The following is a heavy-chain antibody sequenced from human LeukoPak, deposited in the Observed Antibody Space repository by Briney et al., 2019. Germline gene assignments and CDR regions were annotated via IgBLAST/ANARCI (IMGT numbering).Heavy chain of an antibody. V-gene: IGHV3-23*01. Sequence: GGSLRLSCAASKFTFSNYAMTWVRQAPGKGLEWVSAISGSGGSTYYADSVKGRFTISRDNSKNTLYLQMNSLRAEDTAVYYCARGMPSILSKPLYYYYYGMDVWGQGTTVTVSS. CDR1: KFTFSNYA. CDR3: ARGMPSILSKPLYYYYYGMDV. D-gene: IGHD2/OR15-2a*01. CDR2: ISGSGGST. J-gene: IGHJ6*02.